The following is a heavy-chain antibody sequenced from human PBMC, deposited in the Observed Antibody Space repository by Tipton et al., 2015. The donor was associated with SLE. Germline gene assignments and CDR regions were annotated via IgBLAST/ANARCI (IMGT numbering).Heavy chain of an antibody. CDR2: IYTSGST. J-gene: IGHJ4*02. CDR3: ARRSSWFGLDY. V-gene: IGHV4-4*09. D-gene: IGHD3-10*01. Sequence: LRLPCTVSGGSISSYYWSWIRQPPGKGLEWIGYIYTSGSTNYNPSLKSRVTISVDTSKNQFSLKLSSVTAADTAVYYCARRSSWFGLDYWGQGTRVTVSS. CDR1: GGSISSYY.